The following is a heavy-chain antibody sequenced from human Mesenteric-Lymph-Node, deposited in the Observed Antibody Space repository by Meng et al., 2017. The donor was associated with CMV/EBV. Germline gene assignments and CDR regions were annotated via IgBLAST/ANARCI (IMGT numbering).Heavy chain of an antibody. CDR2: IYYSGST. CDR1: GGSLSGNSYF. V-gene: IGHV4-39*07. J-gene: IGHJ5*02. Sequence: SETLSLTCTVSGGSLSGNSYFWGWIRQPPGKGLEWIGTIYYSGSTYYNPSLKSRGTISIDTSKNQFSLKLSSVTAADTAMYYRARVKYGSTNWFDPWGQGTLVTVSS. CDR3: ARVKYGSTNWFDP. D-gene: IGHD3-10*01.